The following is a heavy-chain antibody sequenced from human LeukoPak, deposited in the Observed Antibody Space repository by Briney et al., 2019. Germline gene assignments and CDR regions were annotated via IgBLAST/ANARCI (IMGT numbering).Heavy chain of an antibody. V-gene: IGHV4-59*01. J-gene: IGHJ5*02. Sequence: PSETLSLTCTVSGGSISSYYWSWIRQPPGKGLEWIGYIYYSGSTNYNPSLKSRVTISVDTSKNQFSLKLSSVTAADTAVYYCARDSGDSSGYYYYQGSSGFDPWGQGTLVTVSS. CDR1: GGSISSYY. D-gene: IGHD3-22*01. CDR2: IYYSGST. CDR3: ARDSGDSSGYYYYQGSSGFDP.